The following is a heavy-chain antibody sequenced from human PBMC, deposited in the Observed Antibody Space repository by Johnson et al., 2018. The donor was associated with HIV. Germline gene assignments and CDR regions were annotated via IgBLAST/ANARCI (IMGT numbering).Heavy chain of an antibody. CDR1: GFTFDACG. V-gene: IGHV3-NL1*01. D-gene: IGHD1-26*01. Sequence: QVQLVESGGGVVRPGGSLRLSCAASGFTFDACGMSWVRPGPGKGLEWVSVIYSGGSTYYADSVKGRLPISRDKSKNTMYLQLNSLRPEYTAVYYCVKDRGGRFSGSYLSLRVGAFDIWGQGTLVTVSS. CDR2: IYSGGST. J-gene: IGHJ3*02. CDR3: VKDRGGRFSGSYLSLRVGAFDI.